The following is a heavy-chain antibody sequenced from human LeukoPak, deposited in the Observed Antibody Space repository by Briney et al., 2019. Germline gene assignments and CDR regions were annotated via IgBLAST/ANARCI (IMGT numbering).Heavy chain of an antibody. CDR3: ARGRREEWELPIDY. Sequence: ASVKVSCKASGGTFSSYAISWVRQAPGQGLEWMGGIIPIFGTANYAQKFQGRVTITADESTSTAYMELSSLRSEDTAVYYCARGRREEWELPIDYWGQGALVTVSS. CDR1: GGTFSSYA. J-gene: IGHJ4*02. CDR2: IIPIFGTA. V-gene: IGHV1-69*01. D-gene: IGHD1-26*01.